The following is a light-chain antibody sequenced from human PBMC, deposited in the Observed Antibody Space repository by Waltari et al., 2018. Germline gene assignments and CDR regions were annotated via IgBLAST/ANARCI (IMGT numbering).Light chain of an antibody. CDR1: QTISTY. CDR3: QQSYGPPPIT. CDR2: DAS. J-gene: IGKJ3*01. V-gene: IGKV1-39*01. Sequence: DIQMTQSPYSLSASVGDRVTITCRASQTISTYLTWYQQKPGKAPKLLIYDASNLQTGVPSRFSGSGSGTDFTLTISSLQPEDSATYYCQQSYGPPPITFGPGTKVAVK.